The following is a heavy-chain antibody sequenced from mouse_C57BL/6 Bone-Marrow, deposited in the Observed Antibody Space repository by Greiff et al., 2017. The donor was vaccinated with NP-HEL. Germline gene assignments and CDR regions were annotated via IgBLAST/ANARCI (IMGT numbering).Heavy chain of an antibody. CDR3: ANYDYSYYAMDY. CDR1: GYTFTSYW. Sequence: QVQLQQSGAELAKPGASVKLSCKASGYTFTSYWVHWVKQRPGQGLEWIGYINPSSGYTKYNQKFKDKATLTADKSSSTAYMQLSSLTYEDSAVYYCANYDYSYYAMDYWGQGTSVTVSS. D-gene: IGHD2-4*01. CDR2: INPSSGYT. J-gene: IGHJ4*01. V-gene: IGHV1-7*01.